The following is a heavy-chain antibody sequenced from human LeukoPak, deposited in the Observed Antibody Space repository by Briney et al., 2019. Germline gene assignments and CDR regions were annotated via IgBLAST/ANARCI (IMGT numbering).Heavy chain of an antibody. J-gene: IGHJ4*02. V-gene: IGHV3-23*01. CDR2: ISGSGGST. CDR3: AKVKQQLVLNHLDY. D-gene: IGHD6-13*01. CDR1: GFTFSSYA. Sequence: GGSLRLSCAASGFTFSSYAMSWVRRAPGKGLEWVSAISGSGGSTYYADSVKGRFTISRDNSKNTLYLQMNSLRAEDTAVYYCAKVKQQLVLNHLDYWGQGTLVTVSS.